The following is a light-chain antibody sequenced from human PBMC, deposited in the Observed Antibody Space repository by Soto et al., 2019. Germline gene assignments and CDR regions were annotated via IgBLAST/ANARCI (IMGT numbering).Light chain of an antibody. CDR3: AAWDDSHKAMR. CDR1: GSNIGENA. Sequence: QSVLTQPPSASGTPGQTVTISCSGSGSNIGENAVNWYQHLPGTAPQLLIYSNALRPSGVPHRFSGSQSGTAGALAISGLQSEDEAHYYCAAWDDSHKAMRFGGGTKLTVL. J-gene: IGLJ3*02. V-gene: IGLV1-44*01. CDR2: SNA.